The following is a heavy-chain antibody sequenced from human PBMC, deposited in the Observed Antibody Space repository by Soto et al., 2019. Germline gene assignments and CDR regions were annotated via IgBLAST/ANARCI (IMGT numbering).Heavy chain of an antibody. CDR1: GGTFSSYA. Sequence: ASVKVSCEASGGTFSSYAISWVRQAPGQGLEWMGGIIPIFGTANYAQKFQGRVTITADESTSTAYMELSSLRSEDTAVYYCARRYCSSTSCYFSTYYGMDVWGQGTTVTVSS. V-gene: IGHV1-69*13. D-gene: IGHD2-2*01. J-gene: IGHJ6*02. CDR3: ARRYCSSTSCYFSTYYGMDV. CDR2: IIPIFGTA.